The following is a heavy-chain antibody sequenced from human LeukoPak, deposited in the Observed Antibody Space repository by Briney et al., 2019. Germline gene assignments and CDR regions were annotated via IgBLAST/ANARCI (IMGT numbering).Heavy chain of an antibody. J-gene: IGHJ4*02. V-gene: IGHV3-33*01. D-gene: IGHD2-15*01. CDR2: IWYDGSNK. Sequence: GRSLRLSCAASGFTFSSYGMHWVRQAPGKGLEWVALIWYDGSNKYYADSVKGRFTISRDNSKNTVYLQMNSLRAEDTAVYYCASRRGGIVGDYWGQGTLVTVSS. CDR1: GFTFSSYG. CDR3: ASRRGGIVGDY.